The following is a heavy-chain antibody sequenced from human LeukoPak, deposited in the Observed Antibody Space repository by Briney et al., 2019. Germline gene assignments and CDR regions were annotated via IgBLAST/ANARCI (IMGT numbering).Heavy chain of an antibody. D-gene: IGHD3-10*01. CDR3: ARAYDSGSNYFDY. Sequence: SETLSLTCTVSGASISSYYWSWIRQPPGKGLEWIGYIYDSGSTKYNPSLRSRVTISVDTSKNRFSLKLSSVTAADTAVYYCARAYDSGSNYFDYWGQGTLVTVSS. CDR1: GASISSYY. J-gene: IGHJ4*02. V-gene: IGHV4-59*01. CDR2: IYDSGST.